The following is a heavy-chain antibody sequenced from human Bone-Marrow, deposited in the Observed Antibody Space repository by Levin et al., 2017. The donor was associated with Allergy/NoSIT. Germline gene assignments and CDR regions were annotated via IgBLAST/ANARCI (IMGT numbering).Heavy chain of an antibody. D-gene: IGHD6-13*01. CDR1: GGSFKNYA. J-gene: IGHJ6*02. Sequence: KISCKASGGSFKNYAVSWVRQAPGQGPEWMGGIIPLFGKPHYAQNFQGRVTITADKSTDTAYMELSSLRSEDTAVYYCARAIGYSSSFYDGYYNGLDVWGQGTTVTVSS. V-gene: IGHV1-69*06. CDR3: ARAIGYSSSFYDGYYNGLDV. CDR2: IIPLFGKP.